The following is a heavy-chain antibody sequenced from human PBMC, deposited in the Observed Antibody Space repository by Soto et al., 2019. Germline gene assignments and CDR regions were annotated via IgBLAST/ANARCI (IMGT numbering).Heavy chain of an antibody. J-gene: IGHJ6*02. CDR1: GFTFSSYG. D-gene: IGHD3-3*01. CDR2: ISYDGSNK. CDR3: ARILTIYSGMDV. V-gene: IGHV3-30*03. Sequence: QVQLVESGGGVVQPGRSLRLSCAASGFTFSSYGMHWVRQAPGKGLEWVAVISYDGSNKYYADSVKGRFTISRDNSKNTLYLQMNSLRAEDTAVYYCARILTIYSGMDVWGQGTTVTVSS.